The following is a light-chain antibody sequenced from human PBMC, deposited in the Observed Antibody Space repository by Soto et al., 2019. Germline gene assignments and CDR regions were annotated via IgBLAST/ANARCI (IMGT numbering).Light chain of an antibody. CDR2: GAS. Sequence: EIVLTQSPGTLSLSPGERATLSCRASQSVSSSYLAWYRQNPGQAPRLLIYGASSRATGIPDRFSGSGSGTDFTLTISRLEPEDFAVYYCQQYGSSPPYTFGQGTKLEI. CDR3: QQYGSSPPYT. V-gene: IGKV3-20*01. J-gene: IGKJ2*01. CDR1: QSVSSSY.